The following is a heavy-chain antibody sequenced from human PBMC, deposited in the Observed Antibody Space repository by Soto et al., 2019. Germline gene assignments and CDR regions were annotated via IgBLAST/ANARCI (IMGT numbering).Heavy chain of an antibody. CDR3: ARVRVRFLEWLGSEG. V-gene: IGHV1-69*13. CDR2: IIPIFGTA. CDR1: GGTFSSYA. J-gene: IGHJ4*02. D-gene: IGHD3-3*01. Sequence: VASVKVSCKASGGTFSSYAISWVRQAPGQGLEWMGGIIPIFGTANYAQKFQGRVTITADESTSTAYMELSSLRSEDTAVYYCARVRVRFLEWLGSEGWGQGTLVTVSS.